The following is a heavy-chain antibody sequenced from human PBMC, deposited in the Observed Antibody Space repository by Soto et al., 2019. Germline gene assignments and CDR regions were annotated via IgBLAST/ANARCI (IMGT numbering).Heavy chain of an antibody. J-gene: IGHJ6*02. CDR3: ARELNRYYDFWSGFRRGYYGMDV. D-gene: IGHD3-3*01. Sequence: PSQTLSLTCAISGDSVSSNSAAWNWIRQSPSRGLEWLGRTYYRSKWYNDYAVSVKSRITINPDTSKNQFSLQLNSVTPEDTAVYYCARELNRYYDFWSGFRRGYYGMDVWGQGTTVTVSS. CDR2: TYYRSKWYN. CDR1: GDSVSSNSAA. V-gene: IGHV6-1*01.